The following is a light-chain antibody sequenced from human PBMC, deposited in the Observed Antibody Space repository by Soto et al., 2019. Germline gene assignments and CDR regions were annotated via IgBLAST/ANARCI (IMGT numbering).Light chain of an antibody. Sequence: EIVMTQSPATLSVSPGERVTLSCRASQSVSSRLAWYQQKPGQAPRLLISGASTRATGIPVRFSGSGSGTEFTLTISSLQSEDVAVYYCQQYKSWKTFGQGTKEDIK. CDR3: QQYKSWKT. CDR1: QSVSSR. V-gene: IGKV3-15*01. CDR2: GAS. J-gene: IGKJ1*01.